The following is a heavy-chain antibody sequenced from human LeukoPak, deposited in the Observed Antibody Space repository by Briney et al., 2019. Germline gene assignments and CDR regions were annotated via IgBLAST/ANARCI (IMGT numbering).Heavy chain of an antibody. D-gene: IGHD3-10*01. CDR1: GFTFSSYG. V-gene: IGHV4-4*02. CDR3: ARGKPSYGSGTYYRPLEPNYMDV. J-gene: IGHJ6*03. CDR2: IYHSGST. Sequence: GSLRLSCAASGFTFSSYGMHWVRQPPGKGLEWIGEIYHSGSTNYNPSLKSRVTISVDKSKNQFSLKLSSVTAADTAVYYCARGKPSYGSGTYYRPLEPNYMDVWGKGTTVTVSS.